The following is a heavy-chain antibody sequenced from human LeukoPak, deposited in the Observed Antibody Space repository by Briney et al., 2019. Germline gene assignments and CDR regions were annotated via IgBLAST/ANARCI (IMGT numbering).Heavy chain of an antibody. CDR3: VNSGFDP. D-gene: IGHD3-10*01. J-gene: IGHJ5*02. Sequence: PGGSLRLSCAASGFTFSSYGMHWVRQAPGKGLEWVAFIHYDGTNEYYEDSVKGRFTISRDNFKNTLSLQMNGLRVEDTALYYCVNSGFDPWGQGTLVTVSS. V-gene: IGHV3-30*02. CDR1: GFTFSSYG. CDR2: IHYDGTNE.